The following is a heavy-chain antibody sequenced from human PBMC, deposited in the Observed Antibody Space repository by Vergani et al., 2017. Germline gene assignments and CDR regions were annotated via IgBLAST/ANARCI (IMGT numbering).Heavy chain of an antibody. CDR3: ARGGYCSSTSCYWYFDL. CDR2: IYYSGST. J-gene: IGHJ2*01. CDR1: GGSISNYY. Sequence: QVQLQESGPGLVKPSETLSLTCTVSGGSISNYYWSWIRQPPGKGLEWIGYIYYSGSTNYNPSLRSRVTISVDTSKNQFSLKLSSVTAADTAVYYCARGGYCSSTSCYWYFDLWGRGTLVTVSS. V-gene: IGHV4-59*01. D-gene: IGHD2-2*01.